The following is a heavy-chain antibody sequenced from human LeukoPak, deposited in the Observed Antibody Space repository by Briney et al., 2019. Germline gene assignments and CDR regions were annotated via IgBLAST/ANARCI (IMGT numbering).Heavy chain of an antibody. CDR3: VRSPRLDP. CDR2: IRNSVTSY. J-gene: IGHJ5*02. CDR1: GTSLSSYY. Sequence: PSETLSLTCTVSGTSLSSYYWSWVRQPPGKGLEWIGYIRNSVTSYTDNPSLQSRVTISVDTSKNQFSLKVTSMTAADTAVYYCVRSPRLDPWGQGILATVSS. V-gene: IGHV4-4*09.